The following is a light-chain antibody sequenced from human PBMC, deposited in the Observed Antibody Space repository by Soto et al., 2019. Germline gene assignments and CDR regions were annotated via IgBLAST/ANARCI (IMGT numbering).Light chain of an antibody. Sequence: QSALTQPASVSGSPGQSIPISCTGTSSDVGGYNYVSWYQQHPGKAPKLMIYEVSNRPSGVSNRFSGSKSGNTASLTISGLQAEDEADYYCSSYTSSSTRVFGTGTKLTVL. CDR1: SSDVGGYNY. CDR2: EVS. CDR3: SSYTSSSTRV. V-gene: IGLV2-14*01. J-gene: IGLJ1*01.